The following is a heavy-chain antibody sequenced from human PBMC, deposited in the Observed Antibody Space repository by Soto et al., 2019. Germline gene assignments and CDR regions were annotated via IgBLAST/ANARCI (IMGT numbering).Heavy chain of an antibody. CDR3: ARDQEHNWNHGRFDY. Sequence: GGSLRLSCAASGFTFSSYSMNWVRQAPRKGLEWVSYISSSSSTIYYADSVKGRFTISRDNAKNSLYLQMNSLRAEDTAVYYCARDQEHNWNHGRFDYWGQGTLVTVSS. J-gene: IGHJ4*02. CDR1: GFTFSSYS. CDR2: ISSSSSTI. D-gene: IGHD1-20*01. V-gene: IGHV3-48*01.